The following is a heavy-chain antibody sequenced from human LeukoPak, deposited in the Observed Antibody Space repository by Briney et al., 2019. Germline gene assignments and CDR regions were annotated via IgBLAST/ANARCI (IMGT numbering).Heavy chain of an antibody. CDR3: ARGSTYYDSSGQVPFDY. V-gene: IGHV3-48*01. CDR2: ISSSSSTI. D-gene: IGHD3-22*01. J-gene: IGHJ4*02. Sequence: GGSLRLSCAASGFTFSTYSMNWVRQAPGKGLEWVSYISSSSSTIYYADSVKGRFTISRDNAKNSLYLQMSSLRAEDTAVYYCARGSTYYDSSGQVPFDYWGQGTLVTVSS. CDR1: GFTFSTYS.